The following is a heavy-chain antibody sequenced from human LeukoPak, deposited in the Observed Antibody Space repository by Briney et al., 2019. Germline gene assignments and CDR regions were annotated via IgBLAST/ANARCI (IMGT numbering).Heavy chain of an antibody. CDR3: AREAAGTSHDFDY. CDR2: IYYSGST. V-gene: IGHV4-31*03. D-gene: IGHD6-13*01. CDR1: GGSISSGGYY. J-gene: IGHJ4*02. Sequence: PSQTLSLTCTVSGGSISSGGYYWSWIRQHPGKGLEWIGYIYYSGSTYYNPSLKSRVTISVDTSKNQFSLKLSSVTAADTAVYYCAREAAGTSHDFDYWGQGTLVTVSS.